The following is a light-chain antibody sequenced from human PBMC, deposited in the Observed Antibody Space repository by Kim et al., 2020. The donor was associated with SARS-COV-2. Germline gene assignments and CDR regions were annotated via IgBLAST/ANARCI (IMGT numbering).Light chain of an antibody. CDR1: QSVGSY. CDR2: GAS. Sequence: EIVLTQSPASLSVSPGERVTLTCRASQSVGSYIAWYQQKPGQAPTLLIYGASARATGLPAMFSGSGSGTEFTLTITSLQSEDFAVYYCQQYHNWPPLTFGGGTKVDIK. CDR3: QQYHNWPPLT. J-gene: IGKJ4*01. V-gene: IGKV3-15*01.